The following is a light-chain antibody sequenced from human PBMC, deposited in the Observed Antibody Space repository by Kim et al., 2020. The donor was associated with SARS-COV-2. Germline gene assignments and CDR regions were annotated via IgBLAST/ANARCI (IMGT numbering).Light chain of an antibody. CDR2: KAS. J-gene: IGKJ1*01. Sequence: SVGDRVTIPCRASQSISSWLAWYQQKPGKAPKLLIYKASSLESGVPSRFSGSGSGTEFTLTISSLQPDDFATYYCQQYNSYSTWTFGQGTKVDIK. V-gene: IGKV1-5*03. CDR3: QQYNSYSTWT. CDR1: QSISSW.